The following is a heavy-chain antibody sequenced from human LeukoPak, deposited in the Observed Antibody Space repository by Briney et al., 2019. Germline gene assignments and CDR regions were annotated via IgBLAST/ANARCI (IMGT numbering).Heavy chain of an antibody. J-gene: IGHJ6*02. Sequence: GGSLRLSCAASGFTFSSYAMSWVRQAPGKGLEWVSVIYSGGSTYYADSVKGRFTISRDNSKNTLYLQMNSLRAEDTAVYYCARGSVTTGPFGMDVWGQGTTVTVSS. V-gene: IGHV3-66*01. CDR3: ARGSVTTGPFGMDV. CDR2: IYSGGST. D-gene: IGHD5-18*01. CDR1: GFTFSSYA.